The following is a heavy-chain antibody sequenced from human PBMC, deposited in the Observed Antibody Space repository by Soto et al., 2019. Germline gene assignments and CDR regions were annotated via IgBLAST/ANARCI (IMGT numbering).Heavy chain of an antibody. D-gene: IGHD5-18*01. V-gene: IGHV4-30-4*01. CDR1: GGSISSGDYY. J-gene: IGHJ6*02. CDR2: IYYSGST. CDR3: ASSRYSYGSYYYYGMDV. Sequence: QVQLQESGPGLVKPSQTLSLTCTVSGGSISSGDYYWSWIRQPPGKGLEWIGYIYYSGSTYYNPSLKSRVTISVDTSKNQFSLKLSSVTAADTAVYYCASSRYSYGSYYYYGMDVWGQGTTVTVSS.